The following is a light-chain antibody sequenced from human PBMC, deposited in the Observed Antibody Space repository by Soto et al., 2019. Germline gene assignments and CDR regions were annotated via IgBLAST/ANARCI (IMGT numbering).Light chain of an antibody. CDR1: QSVSSY. J-gene: IGKJ1*01. CDR2: DAS. Sequence: EIVLTQSPATLSLSPGERATLSCRASQSVSSYLAWYQQKPGQAPRLLIYDASNRATGIPARFSGSGSGTDFTLTISSLEPEDFAVYYCLQCGASWTFGQGTKVDIK. CDR3: LQCGASWT. V-gene: IGKV3-11*01.